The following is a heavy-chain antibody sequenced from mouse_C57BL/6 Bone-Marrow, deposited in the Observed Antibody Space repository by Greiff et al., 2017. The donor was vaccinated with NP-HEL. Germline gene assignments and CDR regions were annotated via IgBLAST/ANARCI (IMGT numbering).Heavy chain of an antibody. CDR3: LYYYGSSYDY. V-gene: IGHV1-19*01. CDR2: INPYNGGT. D-gene: IGHD1-1*01. J-gene: IGHJ2*01. CDR1: GYTFTDYY. Sequence: VQLQQSGPVLVKPGASVKMSCKASGYTFTDYYMNWVKQSHGKSLEWIGVINPYNGGTSYNQKFKGKATLTVDKSSSTAYMELNSLTSEDSAVYYCLYYYGSSYDYWGQGTTLTVSS.